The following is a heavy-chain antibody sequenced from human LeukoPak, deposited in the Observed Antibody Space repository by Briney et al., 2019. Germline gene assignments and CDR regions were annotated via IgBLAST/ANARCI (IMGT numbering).Heavy chain of an antibody. D-gene: IGHD3-22*01. CDR3: ASPRGHYDSSAFDF. CDR1: GNSFTTYW. J-gene: IGHJ4*02. V-gene: IGHV5-51*01. Sequence: GESLKISCKISGNSFTTYWIGWVRQMPGEGLEWMGIIYPGDSDTIYSPSFQGQVTISADRSIKTAYLQWSSLKASDTAMYYCASPRGHYDSSAFDFWGPGTLVTVSS. CDR2: IYPGDSDT.